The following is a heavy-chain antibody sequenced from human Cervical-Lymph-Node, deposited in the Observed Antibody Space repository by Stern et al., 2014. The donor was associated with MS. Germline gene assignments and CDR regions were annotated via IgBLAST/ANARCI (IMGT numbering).Heavy chain of an antibody. J-gene: IGHJ5*02. CDR2: IIPILGLA. Sequence: VQLVESGAEVKKPGSSMNVSCKTSGGTFSRSYAITWMRQAPGQGLEWMGRIIPILGLANYAQKFQGRVIITADKSTSTTYMELSSLRSEDTAVYYCARGVVSNRAAATLHNLFDPWGQGTLVTVSS. V-gene: IGHV1-69*09. CDR3: ARGVVSNRAAATLHNLFDP. D-gene: IGHD2-15*01. CDR1: GGTFSRSYA.